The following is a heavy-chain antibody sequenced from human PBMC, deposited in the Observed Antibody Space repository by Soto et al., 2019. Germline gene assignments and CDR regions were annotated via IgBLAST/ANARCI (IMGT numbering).Heavy chain of an antibody. Sequence: ASVKVSCKASGYTFTSYYMHWVRQAPGQGLEWMGIISPSGGSTSYAQKFQGRVTMTRDTSTSTVYMELSSLRSEDTAVYYCARARGGEYYPGPWGQGTLVTVSS. CDR1: GYTFTSYY. CDR2: ISPSGGST. CDR3: ARARGGEYYPGP. D-gene: IGHD3-10*01. V-gene: IGHV1-46*01. J-gene: IGHJ5*02.